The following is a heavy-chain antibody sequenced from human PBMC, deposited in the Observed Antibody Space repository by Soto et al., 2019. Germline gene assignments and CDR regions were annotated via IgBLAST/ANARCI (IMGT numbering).Heavy chain of an antibody. CDR3: TRGEQERHHLV. V-gene: IGHV4-34*01. J-gene: IGHJ4*02. CDR2: INHSGST. CDR1: GGSFSGYY. Sequence: PSETLSLTCAVYGGSFSGYYWSWIRQPPGKGLEWIGEINHSGSTNYNPSLKGRATISLDTSKNQFPLDLRSVTAADTAVYYCTRGEQERHHLVWGQGTVVTVSS. D-gene: IGHD6-25*01.